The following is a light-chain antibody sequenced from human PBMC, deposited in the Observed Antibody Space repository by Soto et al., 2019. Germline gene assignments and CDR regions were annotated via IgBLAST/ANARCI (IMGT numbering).Light chain of an antibody. CDR3: QTCDPDVHVV. CDR2: INLDGSH. J-gene: IGLJ2*01. Sequence: QLVLTQSPSASASLGASVKLTCTLNTGHRTYPIAWHQQQPNKGPRYLMKINLDGSHTKGDGIPDRFSGSRSVAERYLIISSLQSEDEADYYCQTCDPDVHVVFGGGTKLTVL. CDR1: TGHRTYP. V-gene: IGLV4-69*01.